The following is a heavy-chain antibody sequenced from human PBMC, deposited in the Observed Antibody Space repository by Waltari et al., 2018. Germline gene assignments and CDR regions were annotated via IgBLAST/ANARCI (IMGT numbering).Heavy chain of an antibody. CDR3: AKDRWLQLSGYFDY. J-gene: IGHJ4*02. Sequence: QVQLVESGGGVVQPGRSLRLSCAASGFTFSSYGMHWVRQAPGKGLEWVAVIWYDGSNKYYADSVKGRFTISRDNSKNTLYLQMNSLRAEDTAMYYCAKDRWLQLSGYFDYWGQGTLVTVSS. V-gene: IGHV3-30*18. D-gene: IGHD5-12*01. CDR1: GFTFSSYG. CDR2: IWYDGSNK.